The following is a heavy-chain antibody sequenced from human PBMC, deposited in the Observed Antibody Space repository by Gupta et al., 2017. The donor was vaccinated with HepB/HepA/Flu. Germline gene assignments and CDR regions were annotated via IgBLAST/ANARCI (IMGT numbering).Heavy chain of an antibody. D-gene: IGHD1-1*01. V-gene: IGHV3-33*01. J-gene: IGHJ3*02. Sequence: QVQLVESGGGVVQPGRSLRLSCAASGFTFSIYGMHWVRQAPGKGLEWVALIWYDGSNQDYADSVKGRFTIPRDNSKNTMYLQMNSLRAEDTAVYYCARKNWDVSKYSFDMWGQGTMVTVSS. CDR3: ARKNWDVSKYSFDM. CDR1: GFTFSIYG. CDR2: IWYDGSNQ.